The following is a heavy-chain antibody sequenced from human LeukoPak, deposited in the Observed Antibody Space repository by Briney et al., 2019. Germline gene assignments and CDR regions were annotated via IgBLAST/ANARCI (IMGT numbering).Heavy chain of an antibody. CDR2: INHSGST. CDR1: GGSFSGYY. CDR3: ARGQEYCSSTSCYTGGPNFDY. D-gene: IGHD2-2*02. V-gene: IGHV4-34*01. J-gene: IGHJ4*02. Sequence: SETLSLTCAVYGGSFSGYYWSWIRQPPGKGLEWIGEINHSGSTNYNPSLKNRVTISVDTSKNQFSLKLSSVTAADTAVYYCARGQEYCSSTSCYTGGPNFDYWGQGTLVTVSS.